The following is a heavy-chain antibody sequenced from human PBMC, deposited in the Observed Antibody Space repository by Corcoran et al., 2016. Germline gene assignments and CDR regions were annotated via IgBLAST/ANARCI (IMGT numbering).Heavy chain of an antibody. CDR3: ARESGSSWPYNWFDP. J-gene: IGHJ5*02. Sequence: QVQLVQSGAEVKKPGASVKVSCKASGYTFTSYDINWVRQATGQGLEWMGWMNPHSGNTGYAQKFQGRVTMTRNTSISTAYMERSSLRSEDTAVYYCARESGSSWPYNWFDPWGQGTLVTVSS. V-gene: IGHV1-8*01. CDR2: MNPHSGNT. D-gene: IGHD6-13*01. CDR1: GYTFTSYD.